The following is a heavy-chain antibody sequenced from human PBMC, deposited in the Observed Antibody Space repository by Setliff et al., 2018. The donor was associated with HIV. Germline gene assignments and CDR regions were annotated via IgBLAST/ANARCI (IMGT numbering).Heavy chain of an antibody. V-gene: IGHV4-39*07. D-gene: IGHD2-21*02. Sequence: SETLSLTCSVSGGSINTSSYYWAWVRQPPGNELEWIGSIYHDGTTHYRSSLRSRAAISIDTSKSQISLKVRSVTAADTAVFYCVRGVPLLPPPNRGQGTLVTVSS. CDR1: GGSINTSSYY. CDR2: IYHDGTT. J-gene: IGHJ4*02. CDR3: VRGVPLLPPPN.